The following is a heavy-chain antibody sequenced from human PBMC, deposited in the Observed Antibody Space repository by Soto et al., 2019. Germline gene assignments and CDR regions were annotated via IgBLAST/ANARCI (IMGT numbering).Heavy chain of an antibody. V-gene: IGHV3-21*01. CDR1: GFAFNNYG. CDR3: AREDSIIIPAVSDF. CDR2: ISKSDYT. Sequence: GGSLRLSCTVSGFAFNNYGINWVRQAPGKGLEWVSSISKSDYTYYSDSVKGRFAISRDNAKSSVSLQMNTLRVEDTAVYYCAREDSIIIPAVSDFWGQGTLVTVPQ. J-gene: IGHJ4*02. D-gene: IGHD2-2*01.